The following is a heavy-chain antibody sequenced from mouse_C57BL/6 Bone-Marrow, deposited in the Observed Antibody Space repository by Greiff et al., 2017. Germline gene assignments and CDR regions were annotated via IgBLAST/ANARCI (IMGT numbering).Heavy chain of an antibody. V-gene: IGHV2-2*01. CDR1: GFSLTSYG. D-gene: IGHD4-1*01. Sequence: VMLVESGPGLVQPSQSLSITCTVSGFSLTSYGVHWVRQSPGKGLEWLGVIWSGGSTDYNAAFISRLSISKDNTKSQVFFKMNSLQADDTAIYYCAKLGPFAYWGQGTLVTVSA. J-gene: IGHJ3*01. CDR3: AKLGPFAY. CDR2: IWSGGST.